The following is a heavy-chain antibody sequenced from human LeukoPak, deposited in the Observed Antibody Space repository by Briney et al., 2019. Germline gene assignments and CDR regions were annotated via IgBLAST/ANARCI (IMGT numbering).Heavy chain of an antibody. CDR2: ISAYNGNT. D-gene: IGHD1-26*01. Sequence: GASVKVSCKASGYPFTKFGISWVRQAPGQGLEWMGWISAYNGNTNYAQKLQGRVTMTTDTSTSTAYMELRSLRSDDTAVYYCALRRGSGSYYIGRGSLDYWGQGTLVTVSS. CDR3: ALRRGSGSYYIGRGSLDY. J-gene: IGHJ4*02. CDR1: GYPFTKFG. V-gene: IGHV1-18*01.